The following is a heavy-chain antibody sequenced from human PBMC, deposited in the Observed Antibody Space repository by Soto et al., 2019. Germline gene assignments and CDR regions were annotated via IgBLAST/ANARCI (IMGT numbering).Heavy chain of an antibody. D-gene: IGHD5-12*01. CDR3: ARVQGRWLNSDY. CDR2: IYYGGTS. J-gene: IGHJ4*02. V-gene: IGHV4-39*02. Sequence: SETLSLTCTVSGGSISNSSYYWGWIRQPPGKGLEWIGHIYYGGTSYSNPSLKGRVTLSVDTSKNHFSLKLKSVTAADTAVYYCARVQGRWLNSDYWGKGNLVTVS. CDR1: GGSISNSSYY.